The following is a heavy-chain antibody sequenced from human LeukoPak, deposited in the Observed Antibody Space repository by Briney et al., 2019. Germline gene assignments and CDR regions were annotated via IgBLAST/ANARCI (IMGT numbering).Heavy chain of an antibody. Sequence: ASVNVSCKASGYTFTSYYMHWVRQAPGQGLEWMGIINPSGGSTSYAQKYQGRVSMARDTSTSTVYMELSSLRSEDTAVYYCARDQGSSGYLYYFDYWGQGTLVTVSS. CDR2: INPSGGST. J-gene: IGHJ4*02. CDR1: GYTFTSYY. D-gene: IGHD3-22*01. CDR3: ARDQGSSGYLYYFDY. V-gene: IGHV1-46*01.